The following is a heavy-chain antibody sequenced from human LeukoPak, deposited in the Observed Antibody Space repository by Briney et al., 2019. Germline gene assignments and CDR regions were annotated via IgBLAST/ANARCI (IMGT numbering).Heavy chain of an antibody. Sequence: SGTLSPTPAVSGGSLSGYYWSGVRHPPGKGREWLGEINDSGSTNYNPSLTSRGTISVDTSKNQFSLKLSSVTAADTAVYYCARGSRHMDVWGKGTTVTVSS. V-gene: IGHV4-34*01. CDR1: GGSLSGYY. CDR2: INDSGST. CDR3: ARGSRHMDV. J-gene: IGHJ6*03.